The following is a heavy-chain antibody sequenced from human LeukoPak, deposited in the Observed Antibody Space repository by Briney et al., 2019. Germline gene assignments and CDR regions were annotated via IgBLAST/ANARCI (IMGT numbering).Heavy chain of an antibody. J-gene: IGHJ4*02. CDR1: GFTFSSYE. V-gene: IGHV3-49*04. CDR3: TRAILLWFGESLDSFDY. D-gene: IGHD3-10*01. CDR2: IRSKAYGGTT. Sequence: GGSLRLSCAASGFTFSSYEMNWVRQAPGKGLEWVGFIRSKAYGGTTEYAASVKGRFTISRDDSKSIAYLQMNSLKTEDTAVYYCTRAILLWFGESLDSFDYWGQGTLVTVSS.